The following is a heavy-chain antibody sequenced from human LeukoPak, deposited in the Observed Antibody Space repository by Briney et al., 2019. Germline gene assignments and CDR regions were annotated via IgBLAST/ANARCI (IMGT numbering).Heavy chain of an antibody. CDR3: ARAGKNVHFDY. D-gene: IGHD3-10*01. Sequence: GASVKVSCKASGYTFTSYYMHWVRQAPGQGLEWMGIINPSGGSTSYAQKFQGRVTMTRDMSTSTVYMGLSSLRSEDTAVYYCARAGKNVHFDYWGQGTLVTVSS. CDR2: INPSGGST. J-gene: IGHJ4*02. CDR1: GYTFTSYY. V-gene: IGHV1-46*01.